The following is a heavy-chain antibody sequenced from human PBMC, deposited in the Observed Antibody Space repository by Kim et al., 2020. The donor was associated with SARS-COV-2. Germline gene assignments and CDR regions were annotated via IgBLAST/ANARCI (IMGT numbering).Heavy chain of an antibody. CDR3: VQEYARRTSGGY. V-gene: IGHV4-39*02. D-gene: IGHD2-8*01. CDR1: GASISSSTNY. CDR2: IYYSGNT. Sequence: SETLSLTCTVSGASISSSTNYWGWIRQPPGKGLEWIGSIYYSGNTYYNPSLKTRDTISVDTSKNQFSLKLTSVTAEDTAMYYCVQEYARRTSGGYSGQGSLLTVSS. J-gene: IGHJ4*02.